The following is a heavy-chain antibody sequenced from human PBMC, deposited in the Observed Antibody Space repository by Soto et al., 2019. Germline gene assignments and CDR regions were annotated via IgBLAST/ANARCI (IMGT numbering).Heavy chain of an antibody. D-gene: IGHD4-17*01. V-gene: IGHV4-34*01. CDR3: ARLGYGDYYYYYGMDV. Sequence: SETLSLTCAVYGGSFSAYYWSWIRQPPGKGLEWIGEINHSGSTNYNPSLKSRVTISVDTSKNQFSLKLSSVTAADTAVYYCARLGYGDYYYYYGMDVWGQGTTVTVSS. CDR1: GGSFSAYY. J-gene: IGHJ6*02. CDR2: INHSGST.